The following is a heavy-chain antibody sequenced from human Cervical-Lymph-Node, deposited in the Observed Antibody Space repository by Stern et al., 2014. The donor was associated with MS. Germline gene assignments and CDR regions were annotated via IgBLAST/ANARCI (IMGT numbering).Heavy chain of an antibody. CDR3: AGAIGKYELLESFDM. CDR2: IYHSGTT. J-gene: IGHJ3*02. V-gene: IGHV4-30-4*01. Sequence: VQLEESGPGLVKPSQTLSLACAVSGASVGGGDWYWSWIRQPPGKGLEWLGHIYHSGTTYYKPSLKSRLIISLDTSKNQFSLNLTSVTAADTAVYYCAGAIGKYELLESFDMWGQGTMVTGSS. D-gene: IGHD1-1*01. CDR1: GASVGGGDWY.